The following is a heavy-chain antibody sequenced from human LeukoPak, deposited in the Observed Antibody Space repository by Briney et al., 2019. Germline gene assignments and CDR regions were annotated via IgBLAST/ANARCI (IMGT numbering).Heavy chain of an antibody. V-gene: IGHV1-18*01. J-gene: IGHJ5*02. CDR1: GYSFTSYG. CDR3: ARAYDRWFDP. CDR2: ISAYNGNT. D-gene: IGHD1-14*01. Sequence: SVKLSCKVSGYSFTSYGISWVRNAPQQGHDWKGCISAYNGNTNYAQKPQGRVTMTTDTSTSTAYMALKSLRSDDTAVYYCARAYDRWFDPWGQGTLVTVSS.